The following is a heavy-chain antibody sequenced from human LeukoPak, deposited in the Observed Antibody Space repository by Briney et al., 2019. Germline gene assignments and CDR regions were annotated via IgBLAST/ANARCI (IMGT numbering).Heavy chain of an antibody. Sequence: PGGSLRLSCTASGFSFSTYSMNWVRRAPGKGLEWVSYIVGSSSNIYYADSVKGRFTISRDNAKNSLYLQMDSLRAEDTAVYYCATDSPGTAAFDYWGQGTLVTVSS. CDR3: ATDSPGTAAFDY. V-gene: IGHV3-48*04. CDR2: IVGSSSNI. CDR1: GFSFSTYS. J-gene: IGHJ4*02. D-gene: IGHD1-14*01.